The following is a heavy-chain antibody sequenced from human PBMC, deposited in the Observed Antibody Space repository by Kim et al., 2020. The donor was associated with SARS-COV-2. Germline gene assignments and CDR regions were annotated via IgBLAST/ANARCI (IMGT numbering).Heavy chain of an antibody. CDR1: GFTFSQYW. Sequence: WGSLRLSCVASGFTFSQYWMHWVRQAPGKGLMWAARISPYGSSTSYADSVKGRFTISRDIAENTVFLHMTSLRADDTTVYYCVGSTYPFDCWGQVTLVTV. CDR3: VGSTYPFDC. CDR2: ISPYGSST. D-gene: IGHD2-15*01. J-gene: IGHJ4*02. V-gene: IGHV3-74*03.